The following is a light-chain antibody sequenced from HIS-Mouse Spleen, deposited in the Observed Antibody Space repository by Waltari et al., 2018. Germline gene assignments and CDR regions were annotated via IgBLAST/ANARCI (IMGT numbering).Light chain of an antibody. V-gene: IGLV3-21*02. J-gene: IGLJ2*01. CDR2: DES. CDR1: NIGSKS. CDR3: QVWDSSSDHPV. Sequence: SYVLTQPPSVSVAPGQTARITCGGNNIGSKSVHWYQQKPGQAPVLVVYDESARPSGIPEGFSGSNAGNTATLTISRVEAGDEADYYCQVWDSSSDHPVFGGGTKLTVL.